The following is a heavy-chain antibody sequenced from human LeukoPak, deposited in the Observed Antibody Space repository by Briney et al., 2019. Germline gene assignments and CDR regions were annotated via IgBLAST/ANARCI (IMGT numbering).Heavy chain of an antibody. CDR1: GFTFDDYA. CDR2: ISWNSGSI. V-gene: IGHV3-9*01. D-gene: IGHD5-18*01. Sequence: GGSLRLSCAASGFTFDDYAMPWVRQAPGKGLEWVSGISWNSGSIGYADSVKGRFTISRDNAKNSLYLQMNSLRAEDTALYYCAKDYTAMVSYYFDYWGQGTLVTVSS. J-gene: IGHJ4*02. CDR3: AKDYTAMVSYYFDY.